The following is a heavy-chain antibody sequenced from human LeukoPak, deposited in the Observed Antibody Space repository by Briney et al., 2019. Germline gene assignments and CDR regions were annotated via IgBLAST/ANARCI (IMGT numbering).Heavy chain of an antibody. J-gene: IGHJ6*04. CDR2: INHSGNT. Sequence: SETLSLTCAVYGGSFSGYYWSWLRQPPGKGLEWIGEINHSGNTNYNPSLESRVTISVDTFKNQFSLKLSSVTAADTAVYYCARLQLVWGKGTTVTISS. V-gene: IGHV4-34*01. CDR3: ARLQLV. D-gene: IGHD2-2*01. CDR1: GGSFSGYY.